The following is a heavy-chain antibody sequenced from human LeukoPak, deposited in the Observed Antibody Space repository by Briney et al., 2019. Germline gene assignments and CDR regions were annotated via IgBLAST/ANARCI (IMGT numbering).Heavy chain of an antibody. CDR3: ARGLYYGGNQRAHDAFDI. D-gene: IGHD4-23*01. CDR1: GYIFTDYY. CDR2: FNPASGGT. V-gene: IGHV1-2*02. J-gene: IGHJ3*02. Sequence: WASVKVSCKASGYIFTDYYMHWVRQAPGQGLEWMGWFNPASGGTKYAQTFQGRVTMTRDTSINTAYMELSSLGLDDTAVYYCARGLYYGGNQRAHDAFDIWGQGTLVTVSS.